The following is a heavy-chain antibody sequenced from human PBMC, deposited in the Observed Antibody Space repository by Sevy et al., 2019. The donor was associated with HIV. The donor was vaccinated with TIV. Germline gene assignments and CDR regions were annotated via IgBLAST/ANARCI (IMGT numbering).Heavy chain of an antibody. CDR3: ASQKLELAAFDI. Sequence: GGSLRLSCAASGFTFSSYWMSWVRQAPGKGLEWVANIKQDGSEKYYVDAVKGRFTISRDNAKNSLYLQMNSLRAEDTAVYYCASQKLELAAFDIWGQGTMVTVSS. CDR2: IKQDGSEK. D-gene: IGHD1-7*01. J-gene: IGHJ3*02. V-gene: IGHV3-7*01. CDR1: GFTFSSYW.